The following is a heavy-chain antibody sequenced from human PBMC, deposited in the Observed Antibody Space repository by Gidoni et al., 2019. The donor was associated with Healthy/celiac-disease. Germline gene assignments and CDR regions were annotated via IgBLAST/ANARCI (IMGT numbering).Heavy chain of an antibody. J-gene: IGHJ4*02. D-gene: IGHD6-13*01. CDR3: ARSRGYSSSWPFDY. CDR1: GGSISSSSYY. Sequence: QLQLQEAGPGLVKPSETLSPTCTVSGGSISSSSYYWGWIRQPPGKGREWVGSIYYSGSTYYNPSLKSRVTISVDTSKNQFSLKLSSVTAADTAVYYCARSRGYSSSWPFDYWGQGTLVTVSS. V-gene: IGHV4-39*01. CDR2: IYYSGST.